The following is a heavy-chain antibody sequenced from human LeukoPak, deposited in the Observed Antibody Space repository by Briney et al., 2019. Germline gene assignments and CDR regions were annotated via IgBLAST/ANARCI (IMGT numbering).Heavy chain of an antibody. CDR2: IIPILGIA. CDR3: ASGVVPAAIPSYYYMDV. CDR1: GGTFSSYT. J-gene: IGHJ6*03. V-gene: IGHV1-69*02. D-gene: IGHD2-2*01. Sequence: SVKVSCKASGGTFSSYTISWVRQAPGQGLEWMGRIIPILGIANYAQKFQGRVTITTDESTSTAYMELSSLRSEDTAVYYCASGVVPAAIPSYYYMDVWGKGTTVTVSS.